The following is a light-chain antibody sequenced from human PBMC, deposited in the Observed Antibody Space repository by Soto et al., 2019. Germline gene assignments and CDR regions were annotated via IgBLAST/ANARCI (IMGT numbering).Light chain of an antibody. Sequence: QSVLAQPASVSGSPGQSVTISCTGTSSDVGAYNSVSWYQQHPDKAPQLMIYKGTQRPSGVSNRFSGSTSGNAASLTISGLKAGDEADYFGCSSAPESPYVFGTGTKLTVL. CDR1: SSDVGAYNS. CDR3: CSSAPESPYV. J-gene: IGLJ1*01. V-gene: IGLV2-23*01. CDR2: KGT.